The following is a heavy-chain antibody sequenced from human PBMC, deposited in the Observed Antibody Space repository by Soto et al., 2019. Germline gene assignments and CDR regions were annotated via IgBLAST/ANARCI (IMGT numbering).Heavy chain of an antibody. CDR3: ARHGSGYSYGYGMDV. Sequence: GESLKISCKGSGYSFTSYWISWGRQMPGKGLEWMGRIDPSDSYTNYSPSFQGHVTISADKSISTAYLQWSSLKASDTAMYYCARHGSGYSYGYGMDVWGQGTTVTVSS. J-gene: IGHJ6*02. D-gene: IGHD5-18*01. CDR2: IDPSDSYT. V-gene: IGHV5-10-1*01. CDR1: GYSFTSYW.